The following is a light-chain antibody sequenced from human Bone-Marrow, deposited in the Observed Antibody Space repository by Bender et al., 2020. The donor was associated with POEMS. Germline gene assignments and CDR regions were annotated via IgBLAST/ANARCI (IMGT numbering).Light chain of an antibody. V-gene: IGLV1-44*01. CDR3: CSFARGYSYV. J-gene: IGLJ1*01. CDR1: ASDRGTTP. CDR2: NSD. Sequence: QSVLTQPPSASATPGQRVTISCSRSASDRGTTPINWYQHLPGTAPKLIIYNSDQRPSGVPDRFSGSKSGNTASLTISGLQAEDEADYFCCSFARGYSYVFGTGTKVTVL.